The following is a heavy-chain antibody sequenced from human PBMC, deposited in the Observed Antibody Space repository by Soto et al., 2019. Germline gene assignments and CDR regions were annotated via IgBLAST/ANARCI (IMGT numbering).Heavy chain of an antibody. V-gene: IGHV3-23*01. D-gene: IGHD3-16*01. CDR1: GFTFSTYA. Sequence: PGGSLRLSCAASGFTFSTYAMSWVRQAPGKGLEWVSAISGSGTRTYNTDSVKGRFTISRDNSKNTLYLQMNSLRAEDTAVYYCARHILGEGLSLRYMDVWGKGTTVTVSS. CDR2: ISGSGTRT. CDR3: ARHILGEGLSLRYMDV. J-gene: IGHJ6*03.